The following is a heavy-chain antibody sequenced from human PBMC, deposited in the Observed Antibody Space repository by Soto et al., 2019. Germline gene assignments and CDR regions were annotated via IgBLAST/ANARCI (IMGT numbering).Heavy chain of an antibody. CDR3: ARDRDCSGGSCYSGFDP. V-gene: IGHV4-31*03. CDR1: GGSISSGGYY. J-gene: IGHJ5*02. Sequence: PSETLSFTCTVSGGSISSGGYYWSWIRQHPGKGLEWIGYIYYSGSTYYNPSLKSRVTISVDTSKNQFSLKLSSVTAADTAVYYCARDRDCSGGSCYSGFDPWGQGTLVTVSS. CDR2: IYYSGST. D-gene: IGHD2-15*01.